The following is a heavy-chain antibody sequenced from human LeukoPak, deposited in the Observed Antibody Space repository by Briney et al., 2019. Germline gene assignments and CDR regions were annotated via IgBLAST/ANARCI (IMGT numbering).Heavy chain of an antibody. CDR1: GFTFSNYA. J-gene: IGHJ4*02. CDR3: AKALGSYPESRYVDS. CDR2: VSEDGSAK. D-gene: IGHD1-26*01. Sequence: GGSLRLSCAASGFTFSNYAMPWVRQAPGKGLEWVAIVSEDGSAKYYGDSVKGRFTISRDDSDKTLYLQMNSLRTEDTALFYCAKALGSYPESRYVDSWDQGALVTVSS. V-gene: IGHV3-30*18.